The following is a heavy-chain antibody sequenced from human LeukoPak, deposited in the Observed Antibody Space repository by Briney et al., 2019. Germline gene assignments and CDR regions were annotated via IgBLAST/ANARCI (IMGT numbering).Heavy chain of an antibody. V-gene: IGHV4-4*07. Sequence: SSETLSLTCTVSGGSMSSYYWSWIRQPAGKGLEWIGRVYTSGSTNYNPSLSSRVSMSVAPSKNQFSLKLSSVTAADTAVYYCARGEDGYPRWGQGTLVTVSS. J-gene: IGHJ4*02. CDR1: GGSMSSYY. D-gene: IGHD5-24*01. CDR3: ARGEDGYPR. CDR2: VYTSGST.